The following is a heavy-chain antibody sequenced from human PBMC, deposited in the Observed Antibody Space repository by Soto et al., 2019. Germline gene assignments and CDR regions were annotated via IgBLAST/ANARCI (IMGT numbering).Heavy chain of an antibody. Sequence: ASVKVSCKASGYTFTSYGISCVRQAPGQGLEWMGWISAYNGNTNYAQKLQGRVTMTTDTSTSTAYMGLRSLRSDDTAVYYCARVAGVVRGSYYYGMDVWGQGTTVTVSS. J-gene: IGHJ6*02. CDR1: GYTFTSYG. D-gene: IGHD2-2*01. CDR3: ARVAGVVRGSYYYGMDV. CDR2: ISAYNGNT. V-gene: IGHV1-18*04.